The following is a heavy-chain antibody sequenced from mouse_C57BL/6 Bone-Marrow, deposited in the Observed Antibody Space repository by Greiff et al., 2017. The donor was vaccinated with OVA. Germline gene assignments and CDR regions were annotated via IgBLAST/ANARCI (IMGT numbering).Heavy chain of an antibody. CDR3: ARNYYGSNSFAY. D-gene: IGHD1-1*01. CDR2: INPNNGGT. CDR1: GYTFTDYN. Sequence: EVQLEQSGPELVKPGASVKIPCKASGYTFTDYNMDWVKQSHGKSLEWIGDINPNNGGTIYNQKFKGKATLTVDKSSSTAYMELRSLTSEDTAVYYCARNYYGSNSFAYWGQGTLVTVSA. V-gene: IGHV1-18*01. J-gene: IGHJ3*01.